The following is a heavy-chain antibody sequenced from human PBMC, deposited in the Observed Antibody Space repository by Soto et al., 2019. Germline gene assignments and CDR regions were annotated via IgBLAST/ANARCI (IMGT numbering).Heavy chain of an antibody. J-gene: IGHJ4*02. Sequence: EVQLLASGGGLVQPGGSLRLSCAASGFTFSSYAMSWVRQAPGKGLEWVSAISGSGGSTYYADSVKGRFTISRDNSKNTLYLQMNSLRAEDTAVYYCAKGVMYCIGGSCSSANYFDYWGQGTLVTVSS. CDR3: AKGVMYCIGGSCSSANYFDY. CDR2: ISGSGGST. D-gene: IGHD2-15*01. V-gene: IGHV3-23*01. CDR1: GFTFSSYA.